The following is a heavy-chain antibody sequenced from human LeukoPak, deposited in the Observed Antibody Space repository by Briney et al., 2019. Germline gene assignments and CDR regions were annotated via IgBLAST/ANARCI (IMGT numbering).Heavy chain of an antibody. J-gene: IGHJ4*02. CDR1: GYTFTSYD. CDR2: MNTNSGNT. Sequence: ASVKVTCKASGYTFTSYDINWVRHATGQGLEWMGWMNTNSGNTGYAQKFQGRVTITRNTSISTAYMELSSLRSEDTAVYYCARAVPGPLSYWGQGTLVTVSS. V-gene: IGHV1-8*03. CDR3: ARAVPGPLSY. D-gene: IGHD3-10*01.